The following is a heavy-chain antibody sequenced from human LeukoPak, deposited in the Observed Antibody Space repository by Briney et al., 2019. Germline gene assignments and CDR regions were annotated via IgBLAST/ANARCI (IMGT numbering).Heavy chain of an antibody. J-gene: IGHJ4*02. Sequence: PSETLSLTCSASGDSITYYYWRWIRQPPGKGLEWLGYISHTGVTKYSPSLKSRVSIFLDKSTNQVSLRLNSVTTADTAVYYCATYITIGSQNCFDYGGQGTLVTVSS. CDR3: ATYITIGSQNCFDY. CDR2: ISHTGVT. CDR1: GDSITYYY. V-gene: IGHV4-4*08. D-gene: IGHD3-10*01.